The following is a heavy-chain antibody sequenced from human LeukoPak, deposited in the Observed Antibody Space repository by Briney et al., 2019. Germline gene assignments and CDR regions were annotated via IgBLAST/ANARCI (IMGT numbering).Heavy chain of an antibody. CDR3: AKDLRSNYYNDNSGYPLPDAFDI. CDR1: GFTFSRYG. D-gene: IGHD3-22*01. CDR2: ISYDGSKR. V-gene: IGHV3-30*18. J-gene: IGHJ3*02. Sequence: GGSLRLSCAASGFTFSRYGMHWVRQAPGKGLEWVAIISYDGSKRYYADSVKGRFTISRDNSKNTLYLQMSSLRAEDTAVYYCAKDLRSNYYNDNSGYPLPDAFDIWGQGTMVTVSS.